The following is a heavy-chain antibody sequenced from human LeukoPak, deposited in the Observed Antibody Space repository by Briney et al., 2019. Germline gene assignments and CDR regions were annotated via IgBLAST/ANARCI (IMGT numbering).Heavy chain of an antibody. CDR2: MNPNSGNT. J-gene: IGHJ5*02. D-gene: IGHD1-1*01. V-gene: IGHV1-8*01. CDR3: ARRRRMRNWFDP. CDR1: VYTSTSYD. Sequence: ASVKVSSKASVYTSTSYDINWVRQATGQGLEWMGWMNPNSGNTGNAQKFQGRVTTTRNTSISTAYMELSSLRSEDTAVYYCARRRRMRNWFDPWGQGTLVTVSS.